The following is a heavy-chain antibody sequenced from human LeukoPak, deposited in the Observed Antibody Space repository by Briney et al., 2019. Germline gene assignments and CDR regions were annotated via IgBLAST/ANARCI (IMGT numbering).Heavy chain of an antibody. D-gene: IGHD6-19*01. CDR3: ARDLRQWLVGGYFDY. J-gene: IGHJ4*02. CDR2: IWYDGSNK. Sequence: GGSLRLSCAASGFTFSSYGMHWVRQAPGKGLEWVAVIWYDGSNKYYADSVKGRLTISRDNSKNTLYLQMNSLRAEDTAVYYCARDLRQWLVGGYFDYWGQGTLVTVSS. CDR1: GFTFSSYG. V-gene: IGHV3-33*01.